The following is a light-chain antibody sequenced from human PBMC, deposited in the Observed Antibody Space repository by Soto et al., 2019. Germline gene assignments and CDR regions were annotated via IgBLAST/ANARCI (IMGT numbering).Light chain of an antibody. Sequence: QSVLTQPASVSGSPGQSITISCTGTSSDVGSYNLVSWYQQHPGKAPKLMIYEVSKRPSGVSYRFSGSKSGNTASLTISGLQAEDEADYYCCSYAGTSYVFGSGTKVTVL. V-gene: IGLV2-23*02. CDR3: CSYAGTSYV. J-gene: IGLJ1*01. CDR2: EVS. CDR1: SSDVGSYNL.